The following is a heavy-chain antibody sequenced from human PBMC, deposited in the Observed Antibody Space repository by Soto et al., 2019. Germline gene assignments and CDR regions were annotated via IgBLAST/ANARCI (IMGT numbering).Heavy chain of an antibody. J-gene: IGHJ6*02. Sequence: EVQLVESGGGLVQPGGSLRLSCAASGFTFSSYSMNWVRQAPGKGLEWVSYISSSSSTIYYADSVKGRFTISRDNAKNSLYLQMNSLRDEDTAVYYYAREDYSPPYYYYGMDVWGQGTTVTVSS. CDR2: ISSSSSTI. CDR3: AREDYSPPYYYYGMDV. CDR1: GFTFSSYS. D-gene: IGHD4-4*01. V-gene: IGHV3-48*02.